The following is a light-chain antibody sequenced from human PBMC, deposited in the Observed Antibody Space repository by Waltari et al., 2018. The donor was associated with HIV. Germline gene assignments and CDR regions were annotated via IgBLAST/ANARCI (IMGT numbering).Light chain of an antibody. Sequence: QSVLTQPPSVSGAPGQRVTISCTGGSPNFGAGYDVHWYQQLPATAPKLLIYGNSNRPSGVPDRFSGSKSGTSASLAITGLQAEDEADYYCQSYDSSLSGCVFGGGTKLTVL. CDR1: SPNFGAGYD. CDR2: GNS. CDR3: QSYDSSLSGCV. V-gene: IGLV1-40*01. J-gene: IGLJ3*02.